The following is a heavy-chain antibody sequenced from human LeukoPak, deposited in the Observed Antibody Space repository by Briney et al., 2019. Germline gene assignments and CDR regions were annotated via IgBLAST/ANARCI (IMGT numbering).Heavy chain of an antibody. CDR3: AKDGVRGGFVGYYYYYYYMDV. CDR1: GFTFSSYG. D-gene: IGHD3-10*01. J-gene: IGHJ6*03. CDR2: IRYEGSNK. Sequence: GGSLRLSCAASGFTFSSYGMHWVRQAPGRRLEWVAFIRYEGSNKYYADSVKGRFTISRENSKNTLYLQMNSLRAEDTAVYYCAKDGVRGGFVGYYYYYYYMDVWGKGTTVTVSS. V-gene: IGHV3-30*02.